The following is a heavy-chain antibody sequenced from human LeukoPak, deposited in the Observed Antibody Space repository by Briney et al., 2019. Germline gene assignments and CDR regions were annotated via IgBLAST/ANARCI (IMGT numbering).Heavy chain of an antibody. CDR1: GGSLSSSSYY. D-gene: IGHD3-9*01. Sequence: SETLSLTCSVSGGSLSSSSYYWGWIRQPPGRGLEWIGNIYETGSTNYNPSLKSRVTISVDTSKNQFSLKLSSVTAADTAVYYCVRPDDNSFDFWGQGTMVTVSS. J-gene: IGHJ3*01. CDR2: IYETGST. V-gene: IGHV4-39*01. CDR3: VRPDDNSFDF.